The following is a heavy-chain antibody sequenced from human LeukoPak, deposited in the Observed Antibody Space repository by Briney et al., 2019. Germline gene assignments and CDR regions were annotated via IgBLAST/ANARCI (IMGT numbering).Heavy chain of an antibody. CDR3: ARGNPQGLWSIDFDY. D-gene: IGHD5-18*01. V-gene: IGHV4-34*01. Sequence: PSETLSLTCAVYGGSFSGYYWSWIRQPPGKGLEWIGEINHSGSTNYNPSLKSRVTISVDTSKNQFSLKLSSETAADTAVYYCARGNPQGLWSIDFDYWGQGTLVTVSS. J-gene: IGHJ4*02. CDR2: INHSGST. CDR1: GGSFSGYY.